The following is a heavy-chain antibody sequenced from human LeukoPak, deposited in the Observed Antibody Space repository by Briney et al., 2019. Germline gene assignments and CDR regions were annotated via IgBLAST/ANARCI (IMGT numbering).Heavy chain of an antibody. CDR1: GYTFTGYY. CDR2: INTNTGNP. V-gene: IGHV7-4-1*02. Sequence: ASVKVSCKASGYTFTGYYMHWVRQAPGEGLEWMGWINTNTGNPTYAQGFTGRFVFSLDTSVSTAYLQISSLKAEDTAVYYCAREAASYCSGGSCYDYWGQGTLVTVSS. J-gene: IGHJ4*02. CDR3: AREAASYCSGGSCYDY. D-gene: IGHD2-15*01.